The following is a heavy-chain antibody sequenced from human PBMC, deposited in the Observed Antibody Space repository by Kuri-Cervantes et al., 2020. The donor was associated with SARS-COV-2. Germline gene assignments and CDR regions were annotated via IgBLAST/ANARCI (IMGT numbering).Heavy chain of an antibody. J-gene: IGHJ4*02. Sequence: ASVKVSCKASGYTFTGYYMHWVRQAPGQGLEWMGWINPNSGGTNYAQKFQGRVTMTRDTSISTAYMELSRLRSDDTAVDYCARGWSCYSLDPPHFDYWGQGTLVTVSS. V-gene: IGHV1-2*02. CDR3: ARGWSCYSLDPPHFDY. CDR1: GYTFTGYY. D-gene: IGHD3-3*01. CDR2: INPNSGGT.